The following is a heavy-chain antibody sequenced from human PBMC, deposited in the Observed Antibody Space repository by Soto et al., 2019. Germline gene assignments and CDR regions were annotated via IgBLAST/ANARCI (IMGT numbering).Heavy chain of an antibody. CDR2: ISSSGSTI. Sequence: GGSLRLSCAASGFTFSSYEMNWVRQAPGKGLEWVSYISSSGSTIYYADSVKGRFTISRDNAKNSLYLQMNSLRAEDTAVYYCAISIWGTRPDLSWGQGTLVTVSS. CDR3: AISIWGTRPDLS. J-gene: IGHJ5*02. D-gene: IGHD3-16*01. V-gene: IGHV3-48*03. CDR1: GFTFSSYE.